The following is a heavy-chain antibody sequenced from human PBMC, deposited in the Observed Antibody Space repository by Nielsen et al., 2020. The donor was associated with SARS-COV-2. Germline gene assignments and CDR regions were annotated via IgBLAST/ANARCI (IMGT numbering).Heavy chain of an antibody. CDR3: ARIIKDILTGYYYYMDV. D-gene: IGHD3-9*01. J-gene: IGHJ6*03. CDR2: IDWDDDK. CDR1: GFSLSTSGMC. V-gene: IGHV2-70*11. Sequence: SGPTLVKPTQTLTLTCTFSGFSLSTSGMCVSWIRQPPGKALEWLARIDWDDDKYYSTSLKTRLTISKDTSKNQVVLTMTNMDPVDTATYYCARIIKDILTGYYYYMDVWGKGTTVTVSS.